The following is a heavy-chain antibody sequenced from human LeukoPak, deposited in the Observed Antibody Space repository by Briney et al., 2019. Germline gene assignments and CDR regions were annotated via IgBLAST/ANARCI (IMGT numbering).Heavy chain of an antibody. D-gene: IGHD6-13*01. Sequence: ASVTVSCKSSVGTFSSYAISWVRQAPGQGLEWMGGIIPIFGTANYAQKFQGRVTVTADESTSTAYMELSSLRSEDTAVYYCARSSSIAAAGMGFDPWGQGTLVTVSS. CDR3: ARSSSIAAAGMGFDP. J-gene: IGHJ5*02. CDR2: IIPIFGTA. CDR1: VGTFSSYA. V-gene: IGHV1-69*13.